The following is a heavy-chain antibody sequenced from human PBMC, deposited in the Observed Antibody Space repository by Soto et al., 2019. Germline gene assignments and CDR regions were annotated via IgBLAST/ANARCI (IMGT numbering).Heavy chain of an antibody. V-gene: IGHV6-1*01. CDR3: AGARSTWGSTWYFDY. D-gene: IGHD6-13*01. CDR1: GDSVSSNHAT. CDR2: TYYRSKWYY. J-gene: IGHJ4*02. Sequence: TLSLTCAISGDSVSSNHATWDWIRQSPSRGLEWLGRTYYRSKWYYDYAVSVKSRITINPDTSKNQFSLQLNSVTPEDTAVHYCAGARSTWGSTWYFDYWAQGTLVTVSS.